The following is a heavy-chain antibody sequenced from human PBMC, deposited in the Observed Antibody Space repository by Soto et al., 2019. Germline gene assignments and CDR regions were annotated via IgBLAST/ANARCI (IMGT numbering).Heavy chain of an antibody. J-gene: IGHJ6*02. Sequence: ASVKVSCKASGYTFTSYAMHWVRQAPGQRLEWMGWINAGNGNTKYSQKFQGRVTITRDTFASTAYMELSSLRSEDTAVYYCARDQVSIREGYIYYGMDVWGQGTTVTVSS. CDR3: ARDQVSIREGYIYYGMDV. CDR2: INAGNGNT. V-gene: IGHV1-3*01. CDR1: GYTFTSYA. D-gene: IGHD1-1*01.